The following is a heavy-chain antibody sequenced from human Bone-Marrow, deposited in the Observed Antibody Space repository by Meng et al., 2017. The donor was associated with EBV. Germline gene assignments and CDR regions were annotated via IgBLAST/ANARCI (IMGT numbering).Heavy chain of an antibody. CDR1: CYPFTSYG. D-gene: IGHD2-2*01. V-gene: IGHV1-18*01. J-gene: IGHJ4*02. CDR2: ISAYNGNT. CDR3: ARVVYCSSTSCYAAYYFDY. Sequence: QVQLVQSGAEVKKPGASVKVSCTASCYPFTSYGISWVRQAPGQGLEWMGWISAYNGNTNYAQKLQGRVTMTTDTSTSTAYMELRSLRSDDTAVYYCARVVYCSSTSCYAAYYFDYWGQGTLVTVDS.